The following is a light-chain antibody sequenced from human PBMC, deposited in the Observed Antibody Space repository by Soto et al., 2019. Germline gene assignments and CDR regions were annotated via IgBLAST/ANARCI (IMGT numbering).Light chain of an antibody. J-gene: IGLJ3*02. CDR2: EVS. V-gene: IGLV2-14*01. Sequence: QSALTQPASVSGSPGQSITISCTGTSSDVGAYNYVSWYQQHPGKAPKLMIYEVSSLPSGVSTRFSGSTSGNTASLTISGLQAEDEADYYCASYTSSSTWVFGGGTKLTVL. CDR3: ASYTSSSTWV. CDR1: SSDVGAYNY.